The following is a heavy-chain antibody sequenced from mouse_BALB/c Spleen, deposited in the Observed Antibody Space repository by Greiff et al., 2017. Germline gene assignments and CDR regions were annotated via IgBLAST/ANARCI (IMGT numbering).Heavy chain of an antibody. CDR1: GYTFTSYY. CDR2: INPSNGGT. J-gene: IGHJ3*01. D-gene: IGHD1-1*01. Sequence: VQLQQSGAELVKPGASVKLSCKASGYTFTSYYMYWVKQRPGQGLEWIGEINPSNGGTNFNEKFKSKATLTVDKSSSTAYMQLSSLTSEDSAVYYCTRSLYYYGSGGFAYWGQGTLVTVSA. CDR3: TRSLYYYGSGGFAY. V-gene: IGHV1S81*02.